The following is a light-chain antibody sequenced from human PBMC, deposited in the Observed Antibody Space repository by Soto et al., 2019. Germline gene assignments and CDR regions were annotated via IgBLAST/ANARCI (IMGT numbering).Light chain of an antibody. J-gene: IGKJ1*01. CDR2: TAS. CDR3: QQANNFPWT. CDR1: QGISRW. V-gene: IGKV1-12*01. Sequence: DIQMTQSPSSGSASVGDRVGLTFRASQGISRWLAWYQQKPGKAPKLLISTASSLQSGVPSRFRGSGSGTGFTLTISSLQPEDFATYYCQQANNFPWTFGRGTKVDI.